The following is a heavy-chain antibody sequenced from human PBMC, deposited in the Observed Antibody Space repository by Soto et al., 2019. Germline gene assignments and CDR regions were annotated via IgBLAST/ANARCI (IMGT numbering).Heavy chain of an antibody. J-gene: IGHJ6*02. Sequence: SVKVSCKASGGTFSSYAISWVRQAPGQGLEWMGGIIPIFGTANYAQKFQGRVTITADESTSTAYMELSSLRSEDTAVYYCARVLGYCSSTSCYDYYYGMDVWGQGTTVTVSS. CDR2: IIPIFGTA. V-gene: IGHV1-69*13. CDR3: ARVLGYCSSTSCYDYYYGMDV. D-gene: IGHD2-2*01. CDR1: GGTFSSYA.